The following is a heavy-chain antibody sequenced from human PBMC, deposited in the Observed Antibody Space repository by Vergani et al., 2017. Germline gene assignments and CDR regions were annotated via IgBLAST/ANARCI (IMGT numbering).Heavy chain of an antibody. CDR1: GGSFSGYY. D-gene: IGHD1-26*01. V-gene: IGHV4-34*01. CDR3: ARRAERWETLLRDDFDV. J-gene: IGHJ3*01. Sequence: QVQLQQWGAGLLKPSETLSLTCAVYGGSFSGYYWSWIRQPPGKGLEWIGEINHSGTINYNPTLKSPFNVSIDTSRDHFSLKLRSVSAADTAVYVCARRAERWETLLRDDFDVWGQGTFVTVSP. CDR2: INHSGTI.